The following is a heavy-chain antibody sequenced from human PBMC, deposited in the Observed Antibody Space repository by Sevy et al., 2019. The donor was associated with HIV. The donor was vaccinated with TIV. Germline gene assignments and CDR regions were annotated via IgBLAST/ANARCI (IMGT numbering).Heavy chain of an antibody. V-gene: IGHV3-30-3*01. CDR3: ARGLAYCGGDCYSFDYFDY. CDR1: GFTFSSYA. J-gene: IGHJ4*02. CDR2: ISYDGSNK. Sequence: GSLRLSCAASGFTFSSYAMHWVRQAPGKGLEWVAVISYDGSNKYYADSVKGRFTISRDNSKNTLYLQMNSLRAEDTAVYYCARGLAYCGGDCYSFDYFDYWGQGTLVTVSS. D-gene: IGHD2-21*02.